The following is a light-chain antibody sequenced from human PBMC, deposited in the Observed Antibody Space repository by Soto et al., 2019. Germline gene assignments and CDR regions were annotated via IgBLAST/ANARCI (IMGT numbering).Light chain of an antibody. CDR1: QSVSIN. CDR2: GAS. Sequence: ELVSTPSPATLSVSPGDRSTLSCRASQSVSINLAWYQQKPGQAPRLLIYGASTRAHGIPARFSGSGAGTEFTLTISSRQAEDFSDYYCQQSTNGRSFGKGTKV. J-gene: IGKJ1*01. V-gene: IGKV3-15*01. CDR3: QQSTNGRS.